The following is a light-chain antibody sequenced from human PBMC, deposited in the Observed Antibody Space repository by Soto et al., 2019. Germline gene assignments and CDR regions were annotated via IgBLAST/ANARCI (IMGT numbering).Light chain of an antibody. CDR1: QSVSSN. J-gene: IGKJ3*01. Sequence: EIVMTQSPATLSVSPGERATLSCRASQSVSSNLAWYQQKPGQAPRLLIYGASTRATGIPARFIGSGSGTDFTLTISSLQSEDFAFYYCQQYNNWPITFGPGTKVDIK. V-gene: IGKV3-15*01. CDR3: QQYNNWPIT. CDR2: GAS.